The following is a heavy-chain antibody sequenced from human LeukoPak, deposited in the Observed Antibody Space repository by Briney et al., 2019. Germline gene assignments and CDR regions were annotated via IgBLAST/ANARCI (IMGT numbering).Heavy chain of an antibody. D-gene: IGHD3-10*01. CDR1: GYTFTSYY. Sequence: ASVKVSCKASGYTFTSYYMHWVRQAPGQGLEWMGIINPSGGGTSYAQKFQGRVTMTRDTSTSTVYMELSSLRSEDTAVYYCASAAYGSGSYYYYYYYMDVWGKGTTVTVSS. CDR2: INPSGGGT. V-gene: IGHV1-46*01. J-gene: IGHJ6*03. CDR3: ASAAYGSGSYYYYYYYMDV.